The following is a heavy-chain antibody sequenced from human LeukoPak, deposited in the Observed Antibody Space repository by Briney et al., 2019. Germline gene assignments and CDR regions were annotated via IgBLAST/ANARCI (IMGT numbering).Heavy chain of an antibody. CDR1: GFTFSSYG. J-gene: IGHJ6*02. V-gene: IGHV3-30*03. Sequence: GGSLRLSCAASGFTFSSYGMHWVRQAPGKGLEWVAVISYDGSNKYYADSVKGRFTISRDNSKNTLYLQMNSLRAEDTAVYYCAREAAGAPYYGMDVWGQGTTVTVSS. CDR2: ISYDGSNK. D-gene: IGHD6-13*01. CDR3: AREAAGAPYYGMDV.